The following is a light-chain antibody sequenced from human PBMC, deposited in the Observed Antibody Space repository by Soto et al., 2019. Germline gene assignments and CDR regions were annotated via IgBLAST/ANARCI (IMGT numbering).Light chain of an antibody. CDR1: QNIRSW. CDR2: DAS. J-gene: IGKJ1*01. CDR3: QQYDTYRT. V-gene: IGKV1-5*01. Sequence: DIQMTQSPSTLPASVGDRVTITCRASQNIRSWLAWYQQKPVKAPKLLIYDASTLESGVPSRFSGSGSGTDFTLNISSLQPDDFATYYCQQYDTYRTFGQGTKVDIK.